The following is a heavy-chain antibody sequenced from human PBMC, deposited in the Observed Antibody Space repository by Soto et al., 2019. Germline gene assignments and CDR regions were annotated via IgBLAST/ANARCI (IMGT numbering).Heavy chain of an antibody. CDR1: GFSLSTSGVG. CDR2: IYWNDDK. Sequence: SGPTLVNPTQTLTLTCTFSGFSLSTSGVGVGWIRQPPGKALEWLALIYWNDDKRYSPSLKSRLTITKDTSKNQVVLTMTNMDPVDTATYYCARTQYYYDSSGYYEWFDYWGQGTLVTVSS. V-gene: IGHV2-5*01. CDR3: ARTQYYYDSSGYYEWFDY. D-gene: IGHD3-22*01. J-gene: IGHJ4*02.